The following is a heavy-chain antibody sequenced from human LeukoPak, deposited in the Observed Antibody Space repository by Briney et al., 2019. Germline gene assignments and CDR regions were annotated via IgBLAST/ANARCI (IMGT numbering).Heavy chain of an antibody. CDR3: ARADCSGGSCYSGYFDY. V-gene: IGHV6-1*01. D-gene: IGHD2-15*01. J-gene: IGHJ4*02. CDR1: GDSVSSNSAA. CDR2: TCYRSKWYN. Sequence: SQTLSLTYAISGDSVSSNSAAWNWIRQSPSRGLEWLGRTCYRSKWYNDYAVSVKSRITINPDTSKNQFSLQLNSVTPEDTAVYYCARADCSGGSCYSGYFDYWGQGTLVTVSS.